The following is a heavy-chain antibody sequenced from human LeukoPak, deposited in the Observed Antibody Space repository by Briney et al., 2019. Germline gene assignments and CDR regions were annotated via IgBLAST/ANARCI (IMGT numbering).Heavy chain of an antibody. J-gene: IGHJ5*02. D-gene: IGHD3-9*01. V-gene: IGHV3-30*03. CDR3: ARDRQLRYFDWLPLFDP. Sequence: GGSLRLSCAASGFTFSSYSMNWVRQAPGTGLEWVAVISYDGSNKYYADSVKGRFTISRDNSKNTLYLQMNSLRAEDTAVYYCARDRQLRYFDWLPLFDPWGQGTLVTVSS. CDR1: GFTFSSYS. CDR2: ISYDGSNK.